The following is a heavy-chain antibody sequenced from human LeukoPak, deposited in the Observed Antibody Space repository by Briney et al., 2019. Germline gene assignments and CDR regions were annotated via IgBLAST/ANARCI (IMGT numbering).Heavy chain of an antibody. Sequence: PSETLSLTCAVYGGSFSGYYWSWIRQPPGKGLEWIGEINHSGSTNYNPSLKSRVTISVDTSKNQFSLKLSSVTAADTAVSYCARVPLWVLVVGAREAFDIWGQGTMVTVSS. CDR3: ARVPLWVLVVGAREAFDI. J-gene: IGHJ3*02. D-gene: IGHD1-26*01. CDR1: GGSFSGYY. V-gene: IGHV4-34*01. CDR2: INHSGST.